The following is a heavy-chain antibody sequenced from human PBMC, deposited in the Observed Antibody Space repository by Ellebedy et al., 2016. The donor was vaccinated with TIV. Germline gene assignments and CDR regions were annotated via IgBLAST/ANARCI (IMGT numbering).Heavy chain of an antibody. CDR2: ISSLSGSI. CDR1: GFTFSSYD. D-gene: IGHD3-9*01. V-gene: IGHV3-48*04. J-gene: IGHJ4*02. CDR3: AGVFVSDWRFDY. Sequence: PGGSLRLSCAASGFTFSSYDMNWVRKAPGKGLEWVSYISSLSGSIYYADSVKGRFTISRDNANNSLYLQMNSLRAEDTAVYYCAGVFVSDWRFDYWGQGTLVTVSS.